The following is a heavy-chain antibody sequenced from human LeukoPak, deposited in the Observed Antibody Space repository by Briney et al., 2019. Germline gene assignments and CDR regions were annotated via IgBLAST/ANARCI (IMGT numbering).Heavy chain of an antibody. Sequence: GGSLRLSCAASGFTFSSYAMYWVRQAPGKGLEWVAVISYDGSNKYYADSVKGRFTISRDNSKNTLYLQMNSLRAEDTAVYYCARETYWGQGTLVTVSS. CDR1: GFTFSSYA. V-gene: IGHV3-30-3*01. J-gene: IGHJ4*02. CDR2: ISYDGSNK. CDR3: ARETY.